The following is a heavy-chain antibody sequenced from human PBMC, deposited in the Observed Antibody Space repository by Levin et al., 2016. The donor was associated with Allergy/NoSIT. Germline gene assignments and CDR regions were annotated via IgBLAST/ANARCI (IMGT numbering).Heavy chain of an antibody. J-gene: IGHJ4*02. CDR3: TRLYYYDSSPYFDY. CDR2: IRSKTYGGTT. CDR1: GFTFGDYT. Sequence: GESLKISCTASGFTFGDYTVSWVRQAPGKGLEWVGFIRSKTYGGTTEYAASVKGRFTISRDDSKSIAYLHMNSLKTEDTAVYYCTRLYYYDSSPYFDYWGQGTLVTVSS. D-gene: IGHD3-22*01. V-gene: IGHV3-49*04.